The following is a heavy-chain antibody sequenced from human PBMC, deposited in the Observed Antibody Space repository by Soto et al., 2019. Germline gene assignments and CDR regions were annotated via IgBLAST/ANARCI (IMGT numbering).Heavy chain of an antibody. Sequence: SETLSLTCAVSGYSISSGGYYWSWILQHPGKGLEWIGYIYYSGSTYYNPSLKSRVTISVDTSKNQFSLKLSSVTAADTAVYYCARDSGYYYRPYYYYGMDVWGQGTTVTVSS. CDR3: ARDSGYYYRPYYYYGMDV. CDR1: GYSISSGGYY. CDR2: IYYSGST. V-gene: IGHV4-31*11. J-gene: IGHJ6*02. D-gene: IGHD3-22*01.